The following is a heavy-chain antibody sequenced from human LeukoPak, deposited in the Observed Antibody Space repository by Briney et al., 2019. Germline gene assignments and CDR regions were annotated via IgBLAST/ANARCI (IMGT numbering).Heavy chain of an antibody. D-gene: IGHD1-1*01. CDR1: GFIFGDYG. Sequence: PVRSLRLSCTASGFIFGDYGLSWVRQAPGKRLEWVGFIRSKADGGTTEYAASVKGRFTISRDDSKSIAYLQMNSLQTEDTAVFYCSRVLTSGTRRFDPWGQGTLVTVSS. CDR2: IRSKADGGTT. J-gene: IGHJ5*02. CDR3: SRVLTSGTRRFDP. V-gene: IGHV3-49*04.